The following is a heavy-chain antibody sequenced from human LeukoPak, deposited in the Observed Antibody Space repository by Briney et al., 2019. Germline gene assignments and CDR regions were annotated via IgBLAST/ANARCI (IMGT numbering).Heavy chain of an antibody. V-gene: IGHV4-59*08. D-gene: IGHD1-1*01. J-gene: IGHJ6*02. Sequence: WETLSLTCTVSGGSISRYYWSWIRQPPGKGLKWIGYIYYSGSTNYNPSLKSRVTISVDTSKNQFPLKLSSVTAADTAVYYCARRHWNDNYGMDVWGQGTTVTVSS. CDR1: GGSISRYY. CDR2: IYYSGST. CDR3: ARRHWNDNYGMDV.